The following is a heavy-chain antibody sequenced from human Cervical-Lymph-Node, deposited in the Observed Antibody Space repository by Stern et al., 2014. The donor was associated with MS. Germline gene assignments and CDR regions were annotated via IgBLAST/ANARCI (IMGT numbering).Heavy chain of an antibody. J-gene: IGHJ6*02. CDR1: GGHFISYT. Sequence: QVQLVQSGAEVKKPGSSVKVSCKASGGHFISYTFSWVRQAPGQGLEWMGGIVPIFGTANDAQKFQGRVTITADESTSTAYMELSNLRSEDTAVYYCAGDPNYYYYYGMDVWGQGTTVTVSS. CDR2: IVPIFGTA. V-gene: IGHV1-69*12. CDR3: AGDPNYYYYYGMDV.